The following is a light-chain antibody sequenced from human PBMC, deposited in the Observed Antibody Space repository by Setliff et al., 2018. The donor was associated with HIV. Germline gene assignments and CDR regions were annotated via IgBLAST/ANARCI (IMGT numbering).Light chain of an antibody. CDR2: EVT. V-gene: IGLV2-14*03. J-gene: IGLJ1*01. CDR1: SSDVGGYSL. CDR3: SSYAITNTLP. Sequence: QSVLTQPASMSGSPGQSITISCTGTSSDVGGYSLVSWYQQHPGKAPKLIIYEVTNRASGASNRFSGSKSGNTASLTISGLQAEDEADYYCSSYAITNTLPFGTGTKVTVL.